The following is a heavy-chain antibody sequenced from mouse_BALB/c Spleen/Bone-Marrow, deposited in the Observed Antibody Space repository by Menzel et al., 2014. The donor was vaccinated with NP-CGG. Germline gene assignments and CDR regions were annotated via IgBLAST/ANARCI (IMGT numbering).Heavy chain of an antibody. CDR1: EYTFTSYI. D-gene: IGHD2-3*01. Sequence: VQLQQSGPELVKPGASVRMSRKASEYTFTSYIMHWVKQKPGQGLEWIGYINPYNDGTKYNEKFKGKATLTSGKSSSTAYMELSSLTSEDSAVYYCARRWLPYAMDYWGQGTSVTVSS. CDR2: INPYNDGT. V-gene: IGHV1-14*01. CDR3: ARRWLPYAMDY. J-gene: IGHJ4*01.